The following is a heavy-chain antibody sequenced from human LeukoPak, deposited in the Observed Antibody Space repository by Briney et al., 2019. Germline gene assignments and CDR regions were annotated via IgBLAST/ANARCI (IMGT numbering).Heavy chain of an antibody. D-gene: IGHD1-26*01. CDR2: IVPIFGTA. Sequence: SVKVSCKASGGTFSSYAISWVRQAPGQGLEWMGGIVPIFGTANYAQKFQGRVTITADESTSTAYMELSSLRSEDTAVYYCARKVGAKSPGAFDIWGQGTMVTVSS. CDR3: ARKVGAKSPGAFDI. J-gene: IGHJ3*02. V-gene: IGHV1-69*13. CDR1: GGTFSSYA.